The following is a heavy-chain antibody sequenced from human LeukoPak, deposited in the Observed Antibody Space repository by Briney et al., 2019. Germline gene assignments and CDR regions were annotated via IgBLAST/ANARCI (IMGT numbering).Heavy chain of an antibody. CDR1: GFTFSSYS. CDR2: ISSSSSYI. D-gene: IGHD6-13*01. J-gene: IGHJ4*02. CDR3: ARDEAAAGRDFDY. Sequence: GGSLRLSCAASGFTFSSYSMNWVRQAPGKGLEWVSSISSSSSYIYYADSVKGRFTISRDNGKDSLYLQMNSLRAEDTAVYYCARDEAAAGRDFDYWGQGTLVTVSS. V-gene: IGHV3-21*01.